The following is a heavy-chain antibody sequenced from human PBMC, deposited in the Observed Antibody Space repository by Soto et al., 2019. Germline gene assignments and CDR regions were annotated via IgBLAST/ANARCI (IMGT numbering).Heavy chain of an antibody. D-gene: IGHD3-3*01. CDR2: FDPEDGET. Sequence: ASLKVSCKVSGYTLTELSMHWVRQAPGKGLEWMGGFDPEDGETIYAQKFQGRVTMTEDTSTDTAYMELSSLRSEDTAVYYCATVITIFGVALRWFXPWGQGTLVNV. CDR3: ATVITIFGVALRWFXP. V-gene: IGHV1-24*01. J-gene: IGHJ5*02. CDR1: GYTLTELS.